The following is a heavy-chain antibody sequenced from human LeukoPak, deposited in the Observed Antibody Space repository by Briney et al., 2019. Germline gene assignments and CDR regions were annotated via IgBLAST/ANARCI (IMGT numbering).Heavy chain of an antibody. Sequence: ASVKASCKASGYTFTSSGISWVRQAPGQGLEWMGWISAYNGNTNYAQKLQGRVTMTTDTSTSTAYMELRSLRSDDTAVYYCARVPDYYDSSGYYHIGFDYWGQGTLVTVSS. D-gene: IGHD3-22*01. CDR1: GYTFTSSG. J-gene: IGHJ4*02. V-gene: IGHV1-18*01. CDR2: ISAYNGNT. CDR3: ARVPDYYDSSGYYHIGFDY.